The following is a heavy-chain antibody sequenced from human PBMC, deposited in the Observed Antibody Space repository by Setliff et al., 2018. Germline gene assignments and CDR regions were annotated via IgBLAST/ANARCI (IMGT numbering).Heavy chain of an antibody. V-gene: IGHV1-2*02. CDR1: GYTFTGYY. D-gene: IGHD6-19*01. CDR3: ARAPYSSSFIQYYYYYYMDV. J-gene: IGHJ6*03. Sequence: GASVKVSCKASGYTFTGYYMHWVRQAPGQGLEWMGWINPNSSGTNYAQKFQGRVTMTRDTSISTAYMELSRLRSDDTAVYYCARAPYSSSFIQYYYYYYMDVWGKGTTVTVSS. CDR2: INPNSSGT.